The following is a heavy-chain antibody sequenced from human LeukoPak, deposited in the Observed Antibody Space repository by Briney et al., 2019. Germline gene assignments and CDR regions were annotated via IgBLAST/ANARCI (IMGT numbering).Heavy chain of an antibody. J-gene: IGHJ4*02. CDR2: IYSGGST. CDR3: ARDRWFGETGY. CDR1: GFTVSSNY. Sequence: PGGSLRLSCAASGFTVSSNYMSWVRQAPGKGLEWVSVIYSGGSTYYADSVKGRFTISRDNSKNTLYLQMNSLRAEDTAVYYCARDRWFGETGYWGQGTLVTVSS. D-gene: IGHD3-10*01. V-gene: IGHV3-66*01.